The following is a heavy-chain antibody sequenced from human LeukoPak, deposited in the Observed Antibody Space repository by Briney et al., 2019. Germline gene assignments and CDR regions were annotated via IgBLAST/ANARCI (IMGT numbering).Heavy chain of an antibody. CDR2: IKQDGSEK. J-gene: IGHJ4*02. CDR3: ASYPAGWSFDY. V-gene: IGHV3-7*01. CDR1: GFTFSSYW. D-gene: IGHD6-19*01. Sequence: GGSLRLSCAASGFTFSSYWMRWVRQAPGKGLEWVANIKQDGSEKYYVDSVKGRFTISRDNAKNSLYLQMNSLRAEDTAVYYCASYPAGWSFDYWGQGTLVTVSS.